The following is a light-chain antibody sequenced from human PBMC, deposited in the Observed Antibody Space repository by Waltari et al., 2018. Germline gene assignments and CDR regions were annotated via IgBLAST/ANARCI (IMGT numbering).Light chain of an antibody. CDR2: DDS. V-gene: IGLV3-21*04. Sequence: SYVLTQPPSVSVAPGKTARITCGGDSIGSKGVHWYQQKPGQAPVVVIHDDSDRSSGIPERFSGSNSGNPATLTITGVEAGDEADYYCQVWDTSSDHPFVFGTGTEVTVL. CDR3: QVWDTSSDHPFV. J-gene: IGLJ1*01. CDR1: SIGSKG.